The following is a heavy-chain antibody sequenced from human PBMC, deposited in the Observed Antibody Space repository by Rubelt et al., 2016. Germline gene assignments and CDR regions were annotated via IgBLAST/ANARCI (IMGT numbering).Heavy chain of an antibody. V-gene: IGHV1-69*01. J-gene: IGHJ6*02. CDR2: IIPIFGTT. CDR3: ATVEAFMFIGGDV. D-gene: IGHD3-16*01. Sequence: QVQVVQSGAEVKKPGSSVKVSCTTSGGTLSTFAISWVRQAPGQGLEWMGGIIPIFGTTIYAQKFQGRVTITADESTSTVYMELSSLSFEDSAVYYCATVEAFMFIGGDVWGQGTTVTVSS. CDR1: GGTLSTFA.